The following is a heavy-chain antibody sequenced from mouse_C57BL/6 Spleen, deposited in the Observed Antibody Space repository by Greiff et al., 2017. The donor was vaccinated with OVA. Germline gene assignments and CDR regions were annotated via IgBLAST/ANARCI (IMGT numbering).Heavy chain of an antibody. Sequence: QVQLQQSGAELVRPGPSVKVSCKASGYAFTNYLIEWVKQRPGQGLEWIGVINPGSGGTNYNEKFKGKATLTADKSSSTAYMQLSSLTSEDSAVYFCARSYYYGSSDPFDYWGQGTTLTVSS. D-gene: IGHD1-1*01. V-gene: IGHV1-54*01. CDR2: INPGSGGT. CDR1: GYAFTNYL. J-gene: IGHJ2*01. CDR3: ARSYYYGSSDPFDY.